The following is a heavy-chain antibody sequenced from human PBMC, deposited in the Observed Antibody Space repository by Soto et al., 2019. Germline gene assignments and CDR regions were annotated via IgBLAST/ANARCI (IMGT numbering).Heavy chain of an antibody. V-gene: IGHV4-38-2*01. CDR3: ASSNRWSGYSN. Sequence: PSETLSLTCAVSGYCISSGYYCCWIRQPPGKRLGRIWNIYHSGSTYYNPSLKSRVTISVDPSKNQFSLKLSSVTAADTAVYYCASSNRWSGYSNWGQGTLVTVSS. J-gene: IGHJ4*02. CDR2: IYHSGST. D-gene: IGHD3-3*01. CDR1: GYCISSGYY.